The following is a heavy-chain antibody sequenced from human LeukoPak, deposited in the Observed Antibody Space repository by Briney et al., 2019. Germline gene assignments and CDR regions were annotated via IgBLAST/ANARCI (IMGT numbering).Heavy chain of an antibody. Sequence: GGSLRLSCAASGFTFSSYGMHWVRQAPGKGLEWVAVISYDRSNKYYADSVKGRFTISRDNSKNTLYLQMNSLRAEDTAVYYCARQMTLYYGDFKAHFDYWGQGTLVTVSS. CDR3: ARQMTLYYGDFKAHFDY. CDR1: GFTFSSYG. J-gene: IGHJ4*02. D-gene: IGHD4-17*01. CDR2: ISYDRSNK. V-gene: IGHV3-30*19.